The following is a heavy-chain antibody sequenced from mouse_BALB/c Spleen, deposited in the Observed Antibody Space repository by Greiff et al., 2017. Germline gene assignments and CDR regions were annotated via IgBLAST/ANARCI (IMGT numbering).Heavy chain of an antibody. V-gene: IGHV1-69*02. CDR3: ARGGFYFGY. CDR1: GYTFTSYW. CDR2: IYPSDSYT. Sequence: QVQLQQPGAELVRPGASVKLSCKASGYTFTSYWINWVKQRPGQGLEWIGNIYPSDSYTNYNQKFKDKATLTVDKSSSTAYMQLSSPTSEDSAVYYCARGGFYFGYWGPGTTLTVSS. J-gene: IGHJ2*01.